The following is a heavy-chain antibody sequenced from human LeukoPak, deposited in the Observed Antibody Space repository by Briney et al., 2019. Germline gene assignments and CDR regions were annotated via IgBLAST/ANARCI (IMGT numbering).Heavy chain of an antibody. CDR1: GGSISSYY. D-gene: IGHD2-2*01. J-gene: IGHJ5*02. CDR2: INHSGST. Sequence: SETLSLTCTVSGGSISSYYWSWIRQPPGKGLEWIGEINHSGSTNYNPSLKSRVTISVDTSKNQFSLKLSSVTAADTAVYYCAREGVGPDIVVVPAAITRAFDPWGQGTLVTVSS. V-gene: IGHV4-34*01. CDR3: AREGVGPDIVVVPAAITRAFDP.